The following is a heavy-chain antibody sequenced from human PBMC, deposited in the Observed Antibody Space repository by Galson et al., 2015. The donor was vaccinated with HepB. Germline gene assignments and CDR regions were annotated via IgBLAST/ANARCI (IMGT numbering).Heavy chain of an antibody. D-gene: IGHD3-10*01. J-gene: IGHJ4*02. Sequence: SLRLSCAASGFTFSSYAMHWIRQAPGKGLEWVAVISYDGSNKYYADSVKGRFTISRDNSKNTLYLQMNSLRAEDTAVYYCARIEGDLWFGELGLDYWGQGTLVTVSS. V-gene: IGHV3-30*04. CDR1: GFTFSSYA. CDR3: ARIEGDLWFGELGLDY. CDR2: ISYDGSNK.